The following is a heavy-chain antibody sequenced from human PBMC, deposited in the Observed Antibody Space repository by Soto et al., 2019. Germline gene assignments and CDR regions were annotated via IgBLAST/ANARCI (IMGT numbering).Heavy chain of an antibody. CDR2: MNPNSGNT. J-gene: IGHJ4*02. Sequence: ASVKVSCKASGNSFTTYYMHWVRQAPGQGLEWMGWMNPNSGNTGYAQKFQGRVTMTRNTSLSTAYLELSSLRSEDTAVYYCARGKFSSRFLEWLLFDYWGQGTLVTVSS. V-gene: IGHV1-8*02. CDR1: GNSFTTYY. D-gene: IGHD3-3*01. CDR3: ARGKFSSRFLEWLLFDY.